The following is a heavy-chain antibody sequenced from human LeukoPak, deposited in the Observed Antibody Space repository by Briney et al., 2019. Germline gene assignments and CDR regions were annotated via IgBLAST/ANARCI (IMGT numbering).Heavy chain of an antibody. V-gene: IGHV3-43D*03. Sequence: PGGSLRLSCAVSGFIFNDYALHWVRQVPGKGLEWLSFSGWTGIGTDYGDSVKGRFTISRDDSKNSLYLQMHSLRSEDSALNYCVRSRAASLGYFDSWGQGTLVTVSS. CDR3: VRSRAASLGYFDS. J-gene: IGHJ4*02. CDR1: GFIFNDYA. D-gene: IGHD7-27*01. CDR2: SGWTGIGT.